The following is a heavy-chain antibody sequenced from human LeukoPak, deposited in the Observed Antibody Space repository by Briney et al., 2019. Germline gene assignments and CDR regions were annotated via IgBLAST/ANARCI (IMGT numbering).Heavy chain of an antibody. CDR2: IRYDGSNK. Sequence: QPGGSLRLSCAASGFTFSSYGMHWVRQAPGKGLEWVAFIRYDGSNKYYADSVKGRFTISRDNSKNTLYLQMNSLRAEDTAVYYCARDRGNWNYALGWFDPWGQGTLVTVSS. V-gene: IGHV3-30*02. CDR3: ARDRGNWNYALGWFDP. D-gene: IGHD1-7*01. J-gene: IGHJ5*02. CDR1: GFTFSSYG.